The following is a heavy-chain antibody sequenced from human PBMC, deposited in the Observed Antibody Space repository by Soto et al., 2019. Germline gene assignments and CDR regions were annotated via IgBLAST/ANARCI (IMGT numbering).Heavy chain of an antibody. J-gene: IGHJ6*02. D-gene: IGHD3-22*01. V-gene: IGHV1-46*01. Sequence: QVQLVQSGAEVKKPGASVKVSCKASGYTFTSYYMHWVRQAPGQGLEWMGIINPSGGSTSYAQKFQGRVTMTRDTSTSTVYMELSSLRSEDTAVYYCARDLSGDSSGYSYGMDVWGQGTTVTVSS. CDR1: GYTFTSYY. CDR2: INPSGGST. CDR3: ARDLSGDSSGYSYGMDV.